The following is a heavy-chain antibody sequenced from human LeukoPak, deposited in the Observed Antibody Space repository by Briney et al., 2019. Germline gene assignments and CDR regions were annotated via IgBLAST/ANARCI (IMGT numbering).Heavy chain of an antibody. CDR1: GYTFTSYH. CDR3: ARDEENYATFFDI. CDR2: INPSGGST. J-gene: IGHJ3*02. Sequence: ASVKVSCKASGYTFTSYHMHWVRQAPGQGLEWMGIINPSGGSTSYAQKFQGRVTMTRDTSTSTVYMELRSLRSDDTAVYYCARDEENYATFFDIWGQGTMVTVSS. D-gene: IGHD1-7*01. V-gene: IGHV1-46*01.